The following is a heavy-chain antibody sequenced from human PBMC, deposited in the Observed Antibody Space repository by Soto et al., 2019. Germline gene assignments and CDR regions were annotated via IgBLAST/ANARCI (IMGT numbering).Heavy chain of an antibody. CDR3: ASSAYSKNGY. J-gene: IGHJ4*02. CDR1: GFTFSSYW. CDR2: IKPDGSEK. V-gene: IGHV3-7*01. Sequence: LRLSCAASGFTFSSYWMSWVRQAPGKGLEWVANIKPDGSEKYYVDSVKGRFTISRDNAKNSLYLQTNSLRAEDTAVYFCASSAYSKNGYWGQGTLVTVSS. D-gene: IGHD4-4*01.